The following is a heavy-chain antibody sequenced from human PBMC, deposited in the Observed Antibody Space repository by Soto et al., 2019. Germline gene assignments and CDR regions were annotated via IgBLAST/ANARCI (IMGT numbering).Heavy chain of an antibody. CDR3: ARSYSPFEY. Sequence: PVGALRLSCDASGFTVSNYAMSCVRQGPGEGLEWVSTISGGGGTTYYADSVKGRFTISRDKSKNTLYLQMNSLRVEDTAVYYCARSYSPFEYWGQGTLVTVSS. V-gene: IGHV3-23*01. CDR1: GFTVSNYA. CDR2: ISGGGGTT. J-gene: IGHJ4*02. D-gene: IGHD3-16*01.